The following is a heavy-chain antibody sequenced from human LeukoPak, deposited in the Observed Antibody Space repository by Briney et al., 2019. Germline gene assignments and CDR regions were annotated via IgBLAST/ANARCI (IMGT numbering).Heavy chain of an antibody. D-gene: IGHD5-18*01. J-gene: IGHJ4*02. CDR3: ASMGYSYGYGIDY. V-gene: IGHV7-4-1*02. CDR1: GYTFTTYA. Sequence: GASVKVSCKASGYTFTTYAMTWVRQAPGQGLEWMGWINTNTGNPTYAQGFTGRFVFSLDTSVSTAYLQISSLKAEDTAVYYCASMGYSYGYGIDYWGQGTLVTVSS. CDR2: INTNTGNP.